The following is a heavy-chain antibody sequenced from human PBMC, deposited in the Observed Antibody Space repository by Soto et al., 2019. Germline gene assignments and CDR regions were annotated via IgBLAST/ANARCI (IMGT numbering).Heavy chain of an antibody. J-gene: IGHJ4*02. CDR2: IYYSGST. CDR3: ARERRDGYKHYFDY. CDR1: GGSISSYY. D-gene: IGHD5-12*01. V-gene: IGHV4-59*01. Sequence: QVQLQESGPGLVKPSETLSLMRTVSGGSISSYYWSWIRQPPGKGLEWIGYIYYSGSTNYNPSLKSRVTISVDTSKNQFSLKLSSVTAADTAVYYCARERRDGYKHYFDYWGQGTLVTVSS.